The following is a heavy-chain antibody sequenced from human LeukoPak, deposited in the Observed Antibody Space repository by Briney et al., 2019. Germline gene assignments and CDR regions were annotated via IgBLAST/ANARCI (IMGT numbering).Heavy chain of an antibody. CDR3: ARDGVAGGFDY. CDR2: MNQGGSET. J-gene: IGHJ4*02. V-gene: IGHV3-7*01. D-gene: IGHD6-19*01. Sequence: GGSLRLSCAASGFTFGRHWMSWVRQAPGKGLEWVAHMNQGGSETTNVDSVKGRFTISRDDAKNLVFLQMNSLRVEDTAVYYCARDGVAGGFDYWGQGIVVTVSS. CDR1: GFTFGRHW.